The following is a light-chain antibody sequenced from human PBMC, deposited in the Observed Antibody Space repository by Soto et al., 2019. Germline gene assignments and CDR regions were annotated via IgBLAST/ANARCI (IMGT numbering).Light chain of an antibody. Sequence: EIVLTQSPATLSLSPGERAALSCRASESVSSYLAWYQQKPGQAPRPLIYDSSNRATGIPARFSGSGSGTEFTLTISSLEPEDFAVYYCQVRSYWLTFGGGTKVDIK. J-gene: IGKJ4*01. CDR2: DSS. V-gene: IGKV3-11*01. CDR3: QVRSYWLT. CDR1: ESVSSY.